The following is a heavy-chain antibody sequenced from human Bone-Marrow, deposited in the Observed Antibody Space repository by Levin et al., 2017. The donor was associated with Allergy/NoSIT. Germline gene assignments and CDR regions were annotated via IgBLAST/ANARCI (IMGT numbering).Heavy chain of an antibody. Sequence: TLSLTCTLSGFSLTTSGVGVGWVRQAPGKALEWLALVYWDDDKRYSPSLQSRLTITRDTSKNQVVLTMTNMDPVDTGTYYCARKSDSRSSTNYWGQGILVTVSS. CDR2: VYWDDDK. D-gene: IGHD6-6*01. J-gene: IGHJ4*02. V-gene: IGHV2-5*02. CDR3: ARKSDSRSSTNY. CDR1: GFSLTTSGVG.